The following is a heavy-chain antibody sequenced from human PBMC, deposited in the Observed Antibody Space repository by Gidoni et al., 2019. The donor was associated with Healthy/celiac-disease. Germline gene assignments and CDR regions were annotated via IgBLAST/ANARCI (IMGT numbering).Heavy chain of an antibody. D-gene: IGHD6-13*01. Sequence: QVQLVESGGGVVQPGRSLRLSCEASGFTFSSYGMHWVRQAPGKGLEWVAVIWYDGSNKYYADSVKCRFTISRDNSKNTLYLQMNSLRAEDPAVYYCARDTAGSHYYYYYGMDVWGQGTTVTVSS. CDR2: IWYDGSNK. CDR3: ARDTAGSHYYYYYGMDV. CDR1: GFTFSSYG. V-gene: IGHV3-33*01. J-gene: IGHJ6*02.